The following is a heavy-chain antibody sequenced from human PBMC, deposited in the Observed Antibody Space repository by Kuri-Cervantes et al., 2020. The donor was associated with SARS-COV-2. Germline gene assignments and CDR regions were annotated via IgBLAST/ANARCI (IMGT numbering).Heavy chain of an antibody. V-gene: IGHV3-49*04. D-gene: IGHD3-10*01. Sequence: GESLKISCTASGFTFGDYAMSWVRQAPGKGLEWVGFIRSKAYGGTTEYAASVKGRFTISRDDSKSIAYLQMNSLKTEDTAVYYCARDPDGWFGEPPDAFDIWGQGTMVTVSS. CDR1: GFTFGDYA. J-gene: IGHJ3*02. CDR2: IRSKAYGGTT. CDR3: ARDPDGWFGEPPDAFDI.